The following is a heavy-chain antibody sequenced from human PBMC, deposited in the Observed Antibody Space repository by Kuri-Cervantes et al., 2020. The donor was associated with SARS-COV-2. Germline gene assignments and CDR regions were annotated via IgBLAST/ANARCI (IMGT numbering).Heavy chain of an antibody. J-gene: IGHJ6*03. CDR1: GFTFSSYA. Sequence: GESLKISCAASGFTFSSYAMHWVHQAPGKGLEWVAVISYDGSNKYYADSVKGRFTISRDNSKNTLYLQMNSLRAEDTAVYYCARENRYYDFWGFGLPEKKYYYYYYMDVWGKGPTVTVSS. CDR3: ARENRYYDFWGFGLPEKKYYYYYYMDV. D-gene: IGHD3-3*01. V-gene: IGHV3-30*04. CDR2: ISYDGSNK.